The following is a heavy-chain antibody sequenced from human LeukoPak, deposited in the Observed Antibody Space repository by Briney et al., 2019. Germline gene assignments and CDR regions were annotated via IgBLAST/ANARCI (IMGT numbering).Heavy chain of an antibody. Sequence: SETLSLTCSVSGGSIDTYYWSWIRQPPGKGLEWIGYIYDSGTTNYNPSLKSRVTISVDTSKNQFSLKLSSVTAADTAVYYCARARIYGPFDYWGRGTLVTVSS. CDR2: IYDSGTT. J-gene: IGHJ4*02. CDR3: ARARIYGPFDY. D-gene: IGHD2-15*01. CDR1: GGSIDTYY. V-gene: IGHV4-59*12.